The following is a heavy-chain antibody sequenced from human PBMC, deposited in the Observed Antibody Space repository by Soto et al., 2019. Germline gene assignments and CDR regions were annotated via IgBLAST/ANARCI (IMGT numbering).Heavy chain of an antibody. CDR3: ALYDSDYEAHDAFDI. CDR2: IIPILGIA. V-gene: IGHV1-69*02. CDR1: GGTFSSYT. D-gene: IGHD3-16*01. Sequence: ASVKVSCKASGGTFSSYTISWVRQAPGQGLEWMGRIIPILGIANYAQKFQGRVTITADKSTSTAYMELSSLRSEDTAVYYCALYDSDYEAHDAFDIWGKGTMVPVSS. J-gene: IGHJ3*02.